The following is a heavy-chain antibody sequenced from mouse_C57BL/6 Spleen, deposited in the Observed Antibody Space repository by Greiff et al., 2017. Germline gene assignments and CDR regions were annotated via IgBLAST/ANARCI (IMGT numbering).Heavy chain of an antibody. V-gene: IGHV5-4*03. CDR3: ARAPYDYDGYWYFDV. CDR1: GFTFSSYA. CDR2: ISDGGSYT. D-gene: IGHD2-4*01. Sequence: EVMLVESGGGLVKPGGSLKLSCAASGFTFSSYAMSWVRQTPEKRLEWVATISDGGSYTYYPANVKGRFTISRDNAKNNLYLQMSHLKSEDTAMYYCARAPYDYDGYWYFDVWGTGTTVTVSS. J-gene: IGHJ1*03.